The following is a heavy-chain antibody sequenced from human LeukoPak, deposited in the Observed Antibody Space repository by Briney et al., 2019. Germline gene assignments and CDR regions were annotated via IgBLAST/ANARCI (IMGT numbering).Heavy chain of an antibody. J-gene: IGHJ4*02. Sequence: GASVKVSCKASGHTFSSYAISWVRQAPGQGLEWMGGIIPIFGTANYAQKFQGRVTITADESTSTAYMELSSLRSEDTAVYYCARGPDRGYCSSTSCYGFHYWGQGTLVTVSS. CDR3: ARGPDRGYCSSTSCYGFHY. V-gene: IGHV1-69*01. CDR2: IIPIFGTA. D-gene: IGHD2-2*01. CDR1: GHTFSSYA.